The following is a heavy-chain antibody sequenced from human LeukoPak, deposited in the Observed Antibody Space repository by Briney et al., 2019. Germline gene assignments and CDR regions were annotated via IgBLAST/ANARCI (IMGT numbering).Heavy chain of an antibody. D-gene: IGHD6-6*01. CDR2: IYYSGST. J-gene: IGHJ3*02. CDR1: GGSISSGGYY. V-gene: IGHV4-31*03. CDR3: ARARPHGAFDI. Sequence: SETLSLTCTVSGGSISSGGYYWSWIRQHPGKGLEWIGYIYYSGSTYCNPSLKSRVTISVDTSKNQFSLKLSSVTAADTAVYYCARARPHGAFDIWGQGTMVTVSS.